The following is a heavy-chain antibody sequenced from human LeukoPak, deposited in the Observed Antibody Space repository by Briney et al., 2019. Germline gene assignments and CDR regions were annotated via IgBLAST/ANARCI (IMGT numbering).Heavy chain of an antibody. D-gene: IGHD6-19*01. CDR2: ISSSSSAK. Sequence: GGSLRLSCAASGFTFRTYSMNWVRQAPGKGLEWVSYISSSSSAKYYADSVKGRFTISRDIAKNSLYLQMNSLRDEDTAVYYCARDSGSSGWYSPAYWGQGTLVTVSS. CDR3: ARDSGSSGWYSPAY. CDR1: GFTFRTYS. V-gene: IGHV3-48*02. J-gene: IGHJ4*02.